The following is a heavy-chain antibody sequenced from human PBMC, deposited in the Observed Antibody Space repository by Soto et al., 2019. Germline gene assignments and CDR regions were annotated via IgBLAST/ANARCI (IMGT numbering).Heavy chain of an antibody. CDR1: GFTFDDYA. CDR3: AKDSGYCSSTSCYAYWYFDL. D-gene: IGHD2-2*01. V-gene: IGHV3-43D*04. Sequence: EVQLVESGGVVVQPGGSLRPSCAASGFTFDDYAMHWVRQAPGKGLEWVSLISWDGGSTYYADSVKGRFTISRDNSKNSLYLQMNSLRAEDTALYYCAKDSGYCSSTSCYAYWYFDLWGRGTLVTVSS. J-gene: IGHJ2*01. CDR2: ISWDGGST.